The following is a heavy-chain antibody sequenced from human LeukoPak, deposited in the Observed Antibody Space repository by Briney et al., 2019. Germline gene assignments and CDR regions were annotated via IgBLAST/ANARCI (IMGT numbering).Heavy chain of an antibody. V-gene: IGHV1-2*02. CDR2: INPNSGGT. D-gene: IGHD1-26*01. Sequence: ASVKVSCKASGYTFTGYYMHWVRQAPGQGLEWMGWINPNSGGTNYAQKFQGRVTMTRDTSISTAYMELSRMRSDDTAVYYCARDPGVGAPAYYFDYWGQGTLVTVSS. CDR1: GYTFTGYY. J-gene: IGHJ4*02. CDR3: ARDPGVGAPAYYFDY.